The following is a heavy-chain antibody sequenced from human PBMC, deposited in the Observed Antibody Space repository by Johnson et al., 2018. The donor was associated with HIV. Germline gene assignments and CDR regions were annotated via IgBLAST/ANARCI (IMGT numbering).Heavy chain of an antibody. Sequence: VQLVESGGGVVQPGGSPRLSCAASQFTFSSYYMNCVRQAPGNGLDLVGQVNPIGGNTYFIDSGKDRFNTSRDNAKNTLYLQMDSLRVEDTAVYYCARGEHSTVWRDAFDIWGQGTMVTVSS. CDR2: VNPIGGNT. J-gene: IGHJ3*02. V-gene: IGHV3-25*03. D-gene: IGHD6-6*01. CDR1: QFTFSSYY. CDR3: ARGEHSTVWRDAFDI.